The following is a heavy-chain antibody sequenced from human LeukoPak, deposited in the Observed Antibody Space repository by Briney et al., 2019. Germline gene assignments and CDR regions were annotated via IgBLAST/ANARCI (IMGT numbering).Heavy chain of an antibody. J-gene: IGHJ4*02. CDR1: GITLSNYG. Sequence: GGSLRLSCAVSGITLSNYGMSWVRQAPGKGLEWVAGIRDSGGSTNYADSVKGRFTISRDNPKNTLYLQMNSLRAEDTAVYFCTKRGVVIRVILVGFHKEAYYFDSWGQGALVTVSS. CDR3: TKRGVVIRVILVGFHKEAYYFDS. V-gene: IGHV3-23*01. D-gene: IGHD3-22*01. CDR2: IRDSGGST.